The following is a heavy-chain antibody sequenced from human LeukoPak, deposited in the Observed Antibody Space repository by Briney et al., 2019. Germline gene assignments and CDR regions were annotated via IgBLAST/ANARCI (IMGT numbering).Heavy chain of an antibody. D-gene: IGHD2-15*01. V-gene: IGHV1-2*06. Sequence: ASVKVSCKASGDTFTGYYMHWVRQAPGQGLECMGRINPNSGGTNYAQKFQGRVTMTRDTSISTAYMELSRLRSDDTAVYYCARDNLVAAHFDYWGQGTLVTVSS. CDR2: INPNSGGT. CDR3: ARDNLVAAHFDY. CDR1: GDTFTGYY. J-gene: IGHJ4*02.